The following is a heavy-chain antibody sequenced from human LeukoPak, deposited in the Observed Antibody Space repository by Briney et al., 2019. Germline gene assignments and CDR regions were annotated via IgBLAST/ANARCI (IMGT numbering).Heavy chain of an antibody. CDR1: GASISSYY. V-gene: IGHV4-4*07. J-gene: IGHJ3*02. Sequence: SGTLSLTCTVSGASISSYYWSWIRQPAGKGLEWIGRIFASGSTKYNPSLKSRVTMSVETSKNQFSLKLSSVTAADTAVYYCAREGSAFDIWGQGTMVTVSS. CDR3: AREGSAFDI. CDR2: IFASGST.